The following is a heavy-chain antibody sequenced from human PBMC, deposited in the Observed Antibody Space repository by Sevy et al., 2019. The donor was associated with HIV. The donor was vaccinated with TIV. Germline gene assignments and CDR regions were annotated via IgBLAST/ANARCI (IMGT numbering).Heavy chain of an antibody. V-gene: IGHV3-21*01. J-gene: IGHJ4*02. Sequence: GGSLRLSCAASGFTFTSYSMTWFRQAPGRGLEWVSSISKHSNYIYYASSVEGRFTISRDNAQDSQYLQMTSLRAEDTGLYYYDRSTYYYASGTFRESDFWGQGTLVTVSS. CDR3: DRSTYYYASGTFRESDF. CDR1: GFTFTSYS. D-gene: IGHD3-10*01. CDR2: ISKHSNYI.